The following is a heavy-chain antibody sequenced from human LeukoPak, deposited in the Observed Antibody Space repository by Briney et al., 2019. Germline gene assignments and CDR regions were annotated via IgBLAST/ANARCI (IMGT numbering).Heavy chain of an antibody. Sequence: GASVKVSCKVSGYTLTELPIHWVRQAPGKGLEWMGGFDPDDGETVYAQMFQGRVTMTEDTSSDTGSMELSSLRSEDTAVYYCATGTSGSYYVGIVRPIDYWGQGTLVTVSS. D-gene: IGHD1-26*01. J-gene: IGHJ4*02. V-gene: IGHV1-24*01. CDR2: FDPDDGET. CDR3: ATGTSGSYYVGIVRPIDY. CDR1: GYTLTELP.